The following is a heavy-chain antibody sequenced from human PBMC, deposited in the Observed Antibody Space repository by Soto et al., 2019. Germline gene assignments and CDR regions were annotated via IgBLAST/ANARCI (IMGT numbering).Heavy chain of an antibody. J-gene: IGHJ4*02. CDR2: IFPNGRDK. D-gene: IGHD1-26*01. CDR3: ARDDEHGSNCDLAY. Sequence: QVQLVQSGGGVVQPGRSLRLSCAASGFNFNTYFMHWVRQAPGKGLEWVAMIFPNGRDKEYADSVKGRFTISRDNYNXXXXXXXXXXXXXXXAXXXXARDDEHGSNCDLAYWGQGALVTVSS. V-gene: IGHV3-30*03. CDR1: GFNFNTYF.